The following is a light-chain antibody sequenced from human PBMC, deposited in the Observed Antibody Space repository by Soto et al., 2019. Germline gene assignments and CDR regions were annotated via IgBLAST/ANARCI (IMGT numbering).Light chain of an antibody. V-gene: IGKV2-28*01. J-gene: IGKJ2*01. CDR1: QRLLHRNGNIF. CDR2: LGY. CDR3: MQALETPYT. Sequence: EIVITQSPPSLTVTPGEPASISCRSSQRLLHRNGNIFLDWYLQRPGQSPQLLIYLGYNRASGVPDRVSGSEAGTDFTLKISRVEAEDVGVYYCMQALETPYTFGQGTKLEIK.